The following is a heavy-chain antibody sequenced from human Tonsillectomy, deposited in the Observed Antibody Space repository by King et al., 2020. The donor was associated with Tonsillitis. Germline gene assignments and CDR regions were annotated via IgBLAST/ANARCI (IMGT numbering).Heavy chain of an antibody. D-gene: IGHD3-3*01. V-gene: IGHV4-34*01. J-gene: IGHJ4*02. CDR2: LNHSGST. CDR3: TRGPALSAYYRY. Sequence: VQLQQWGAGLLKPSETLSLTCAVYGGSFSGYYWSWIRQPPGKGLEWIGELNHSGSTDYNASLKSRVTISVDTSKNQFSLKLTSGTAADTAVYYCTRGPALSAYYRYWGQGTLVTVSS. CDR1: GGSFSGYY.